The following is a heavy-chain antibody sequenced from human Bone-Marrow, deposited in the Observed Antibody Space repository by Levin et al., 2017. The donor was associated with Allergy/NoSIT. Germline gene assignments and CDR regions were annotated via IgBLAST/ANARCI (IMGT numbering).Heavy chain of an antibody. J-gene: IGHJ5*02. CDR3: ATLIMVTAWRWFDP. CDR1: GFTFSNYA. D-gene: IGHD2-8*01. V-gene: IGHV3-30*03. Sequence: GGSLRLSCAASGFTFSNYAMHWVRQAPGKGLEWVAVISHDGSDKYYSDSVKGRFTISRDNSMNTLYLQMNRLRAEDSAVYYCATLIMVTAWRWFDPWGQGTRVIVSS. CDR2: ISHDGSDK.